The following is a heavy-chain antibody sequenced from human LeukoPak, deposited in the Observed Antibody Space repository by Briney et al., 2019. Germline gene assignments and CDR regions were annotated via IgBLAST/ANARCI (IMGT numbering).Heavy chain of an antibody. J-gene: IGHJ4*02. D-gene: IGHD3-10*01. CDR1: GFTFSNYA. Sequence: GGSLRLSCTASGFTFSNYAMSWVRQAPGKGLEWFSAITGGGDDTYHADSVKGRFTISRDNSKNTLYLQMNSLRAEDTAVYYCAKDEYYYGSGSYATDYWGQGTLVTVSS. V-gene: IGHV3-23*01. CDR3: AKDEYYYGSGSYATDY. CDR2: ITGGGDDT.